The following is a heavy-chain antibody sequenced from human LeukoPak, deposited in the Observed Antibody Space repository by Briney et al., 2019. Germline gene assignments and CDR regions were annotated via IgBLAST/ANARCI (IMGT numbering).Heavy chain of an antibody. CDR1: GYSFTSYW. CDR3: ARSGTIFGVVTWFDY. V-gene: IGHV5-51*01. J-gene: IGHJ4*02. Sequence: GESLKISCKGSGYSFTSYWIGWVRQMPGKGLGWMGIIYPGDSDTRYSPSFQGQVTISADKSISTAYLQWSSLKASDTAMYYCARSGTIFGVVTWFDYWGQGTLVTVFS. CDR2: IYPGDSDT. D-gene: IGHD3-3*01.